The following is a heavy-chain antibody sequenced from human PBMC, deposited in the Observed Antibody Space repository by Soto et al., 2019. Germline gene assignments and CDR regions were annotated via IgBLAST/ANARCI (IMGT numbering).Heavy chain of an antibody. V-gene: IGHV4-30-4*01. CDR2: IYYSGRT. CDR1: GGSISSGDYY. CDR3: ATSSPTKYGDYGNWFDP. J-gene: IGHJ5*02. D-gene: IGHD4-17*01. Sequence: QVQLQESGPGLVKPSQTLSLTCTVSGGSISSGDYYWSWIRQPPGKGLEWIGYIYYSGRTYYNPSLKSRVTISVDTSKNQFSLKLSSVTAADTAVYYCATSSPTKYGDYGNWFDPWGQGTLVTVSS.